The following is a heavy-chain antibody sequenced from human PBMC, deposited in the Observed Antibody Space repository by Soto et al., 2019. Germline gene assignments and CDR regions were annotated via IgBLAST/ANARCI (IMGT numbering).Heavy chain of an antibody. J-gene: IGHJ4*02. CDR1: GFTFYDYA. D-gene: IGHD2-2*02. CDR2: SSWDGSRS. Sequence: EVQLVESGGVVVQPGGSLRLSCAASGFTFYDYAMHWGRQAPGKGLEWVSLSSWDGSRSYYADSVQGRFIVSRDNSKESLSLLMTSLGTEDSGLYYCAKDVCSGDTTACYTRLDSWGQGTQVIVSS. CDR3: AKDVCSGDTTACYTRLDS. V-gene: IGHV3-43D*04.